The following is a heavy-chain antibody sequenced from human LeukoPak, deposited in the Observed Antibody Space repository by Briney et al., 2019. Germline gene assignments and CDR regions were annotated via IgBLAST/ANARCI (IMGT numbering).Heavy chain of an antibody. CDR2: ISGSSDNT. J-gene: IGHJ3*02. CDR3: AKDISGWYGSFAFDI. V-gene: IGHV3-23*01. CDR1: GFTFSNYA. D-gene: IGHD6-19*01. Sequence: PGGSLRLSCEASGFTFSNYAMSWVRQAPGKGLEWVSSISGSSDNTNYADSVKGRFTISRDNSKNILYLQMNSLTAEDTAVYYCAKDISGWYGSFAFDIWGQGTMVTVSS.